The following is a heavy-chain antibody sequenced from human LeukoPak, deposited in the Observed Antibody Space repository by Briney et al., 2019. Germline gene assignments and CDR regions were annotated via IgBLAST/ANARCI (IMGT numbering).Heavy chain of an antibody. V-gene: IGHV3-23*01. Sequence: PGGSLRLSCAASGFTFGSYALIWVRQAPGKGLEWVSAISVTGGSTFYADSVRGRLTISRDNSKNTLYLQMSSLRAEDTAVYYCARASSGSYRLDYWGQGTLVTVSS. CDR2: ISVTGGST. D-gene: IGHD1-26*01. CDR3: ARASSGSYRLDY. J-gene: IGHJ4*02. CDR1: GFTFGSYA.